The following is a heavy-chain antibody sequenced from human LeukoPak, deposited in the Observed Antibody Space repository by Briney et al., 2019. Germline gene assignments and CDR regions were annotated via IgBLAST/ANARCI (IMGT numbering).Heavy chain of an antibody. D-gene: IGHD1-26*01. CDR1: GFTFDDYA. J-gene: IGHJ3*02. CDR3: AKDILSGSSGYDAFDI. CDR2: ISWNSGSI. V-gene: IGHV3-9*03. Sequence: GGSLRLSCAASGFTFDDYAMHWVRQAPGKGLEWVSGISWNSGSIGYADSVKGRFTISRDNAKNSLYLQMNSLRAEDMALYYCAKDILSGSSGYDAFDIWGQGTMVTVSS.